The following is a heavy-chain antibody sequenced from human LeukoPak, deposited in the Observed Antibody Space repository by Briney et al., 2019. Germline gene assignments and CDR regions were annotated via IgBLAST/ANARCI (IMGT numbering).Heavy chain of an antibody. Sequence: SETLSLTCIVSGDSIRSHHWNLIRQPPGKGLEWIGYMYYGGSTNYNPSLKSRVTISLDTSKNQFSLILTSVTAADTAVYYCARDGSSGYYHFDNWGQGTLVTVSS. CDR1: GDSIRSHH. D-gene: IGHD3-22*01. J-gene: IGHJ4*02. CDR2: MYYGGST. CDR3: ARDGSSGYYHFDN. V-gene: IGHV4-59*11.